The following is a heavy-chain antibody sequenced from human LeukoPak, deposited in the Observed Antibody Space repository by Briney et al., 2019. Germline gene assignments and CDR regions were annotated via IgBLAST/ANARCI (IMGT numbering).Heavy chain of an antibody. CDR2: ISAHNGNT. Sequence: ASVEVSCKASGYTFTSYGISWVRQAPGQGLEWMGWISAHNGNTNYAQKLQGRVTMTTDTSTSTAYMELRSLRSDDTAVYYCARMYYDILTGYYYFDYWGQGTLVTVSS. CDR1: GYTFTSYG. CDR3: ARMYYDILTGYYYFDY. D-gene: IGHD3-9*01. V-gene: IGHV1-18*04. J-gene: IGHJ4*02.